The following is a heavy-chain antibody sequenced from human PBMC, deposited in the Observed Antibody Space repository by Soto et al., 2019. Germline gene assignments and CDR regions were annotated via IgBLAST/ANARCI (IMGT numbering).Heavy chain of an antibody. CDR2: ISWNSGSI. CDR1: GFTFDDYA. CDR3: AKSNRGYYYYYYGMDV. Sequence: ESGGGLVQPGRSLRLSCAASGFTFDDYAMHWVRQAPGKGLEWVSGISWNSGSIGYADSVKGRFTISRDNAKNSLYLQMNSLRAEDTALYYCAKSNRGYYYYYYGMDVWGQGTTVTVSS. V-gene: IGHV3-9*01. D-gene: IGHD2-15*01. J-gene: IGHJ6*02.